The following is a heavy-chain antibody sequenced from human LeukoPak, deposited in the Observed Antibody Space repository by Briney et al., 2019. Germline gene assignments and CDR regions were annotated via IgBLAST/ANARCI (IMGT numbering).Heavy chain of an antibody. Sequence: PSGTLSLTCAVSGGSISSNNWWSWVRQAPGKGLEWIGEIYQSGSTNYNPSLISRVTISLDKSKNQFSLKLNSVTAADTAMYYRARGFCSGRNCYSAFDYWGQGTLVTVSS. D-gene: IGHD2-15*01. CDR3: ARGFCSGRNCYSAFDY. J-gene: IGHJ4*02. V-gene: IGHV4-4*02. CDR2: IYQSGST. CDR1: GGSISSNNW.